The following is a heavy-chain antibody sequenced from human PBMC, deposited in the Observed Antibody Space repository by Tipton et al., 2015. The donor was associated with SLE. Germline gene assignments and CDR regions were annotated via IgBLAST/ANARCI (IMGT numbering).Heavy chain of an antibody. D-gene: IGHD3-3*01. V-gene: IGHV4-61*09. CDR1: GGAIRSGPYY. CDR2: IYTSGST. CDR3: AREPLTVSGVGAFDI. J-gene: IGHJ3*02. Sequence: TLSLTCTVSGGAIRSGPYYWSWFRQPAGEGLEWIGHIYTSGSTNCNPSLKSRVTISLEKSKNQFSLKVTSVTAADTAVYYCAREPLTVSGVGAFDIWGQGTMVSVSS.